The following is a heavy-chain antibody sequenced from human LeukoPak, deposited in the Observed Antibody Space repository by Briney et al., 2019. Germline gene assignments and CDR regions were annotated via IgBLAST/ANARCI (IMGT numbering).Heavy chain of an antibody. D-gene: IGHD6-25*01. V-gene: IGHV1-69*13. CDR3: ASQPQRRWYYYGMDV. CDR1: GGTFSSYA. J-gene: IGHJ6*04. CDR2: IIPIFGTA. Sequence: SVKVSCKASGGTFSSYAISWVRQAPGQGLEWMGGIIPIFGTANYAQKFQGRVTITEDESTSTAYMELSSLRSEDTAVYYCASQPQRRWYYYGMDVWGKGTTVTVSS.